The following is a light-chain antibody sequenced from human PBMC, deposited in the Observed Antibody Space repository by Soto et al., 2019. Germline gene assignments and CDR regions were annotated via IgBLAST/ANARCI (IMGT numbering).Light chain of an antibody. J-gene: IGKJ1*01. CDR1: QSISSN. CDR3: QQYSNWPET. V-gene: IGKV3-15*01. CDR2: DAS. Sequence: EIVMTQSPATLSVSPGERASLSCRASQSISSNLAWYQQKPGQAPRLLIYDASTRATGIPARFSGSGSGTEFTLTISSLQSEDLAVYYCQQYSNWPETFGQGTKGEIK.